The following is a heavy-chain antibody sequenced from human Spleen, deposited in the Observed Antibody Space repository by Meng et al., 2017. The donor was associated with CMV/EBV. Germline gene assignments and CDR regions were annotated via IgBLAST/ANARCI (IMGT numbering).Heavy chain of an antibody. J-gene: IGHJ6*02. D-gene: IGHD2-2*01. V-gene: IGHV1-69*05. CDR2: IIPIFGTA. Sequence: VSWVRKAAGQGLEWMGGIIPIFGTANYAQKFQGRVTINTDEYTSTAYMELSSLRSEDTAVYYCARQVVVVPAAIRFLEYYYYGMDVWGQGTTVTVSS. CDR3: ARQVVVVPAAIRFLEYYYYGMDV.